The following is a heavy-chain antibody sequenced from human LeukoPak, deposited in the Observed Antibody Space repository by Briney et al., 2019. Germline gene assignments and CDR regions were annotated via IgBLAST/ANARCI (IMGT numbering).Heavy chain of an antibody. D-gene: IGHD2-15*01. Sequence: ASVKVSCKASGYTFTSYGISWVRQAPGQGLEWMGWISAYNGNTNYAQKLQGGVTMTADTSTSTAYMELRSLRSDDTAVYYCAREPLGYCSGGSCYRDAFDIWGQGTMVTVSS. CDR1: GYTFTSYG. V-gene: IGHV1-18*01. J-gene: IGHJ3*02. CDR3: AREPLGYCSGGSCYRDAFDI. CDR2: ISAYNGNT.